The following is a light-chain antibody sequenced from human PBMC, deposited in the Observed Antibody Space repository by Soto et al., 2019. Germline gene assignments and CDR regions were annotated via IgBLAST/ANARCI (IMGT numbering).Light chain of an antibody. CDR3: QQYANLPFT. V-gene: IGKV1-33*01. J-gene: IGKJ3*01. CDR1: QDISNY. Sequence: DIQMTQSPSSLSASVRDRVTITCQASQDISNYLNWYQHKPGKAPKLLICDASNLEPGVPSRFSGSGSGTDFTFAISSLQPEDSATYYCQQYANLPFTFGRGTKVDIK. CDR2: DAS.